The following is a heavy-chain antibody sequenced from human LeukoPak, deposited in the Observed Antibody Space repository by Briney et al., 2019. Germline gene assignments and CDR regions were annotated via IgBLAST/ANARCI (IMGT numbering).Heavy chain of an antibody. CDR3: VLGHYGGLFDN. Sequence: GGSLRLSCAASGFTFTRYDMHWVRQAPGKGLEWVAVISSDESNKDYANSVKGRFTIARDNSQNTLFVQMNILRVEDTAVYYCVLGHYGGLFDNWGQGALVTVSS. J-gene: IGHJ4*02. D-gene: IGHD4-23*01. CDR1: GFTFTRYD. V-gene: IGHV3-30-3*01. CDR2: ISSDESNK.